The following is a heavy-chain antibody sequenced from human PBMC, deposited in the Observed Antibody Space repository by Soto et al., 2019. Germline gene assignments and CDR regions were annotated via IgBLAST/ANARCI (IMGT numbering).Heavy chain of an antibody. CDR2: VYSSGST. CDR1: GGSISGYY. D-gene: IGHD6-19*01. V-gene: IGHV4-59*08. CDR3: ARYEFNNGWYDYFRY. Sequence: QVQLQESGPGLVKPWETLSLTCSVSGGSISGYYWNWIRQPPGKGLEWIGYVYSSGSTKYNPSLKSRVTMSVDTSNNQFSLKLTSVTAADTAVYYCARYEFNNGWYDYFRYWGRGTLVAVSS. J-gene: IGHJ4*02.